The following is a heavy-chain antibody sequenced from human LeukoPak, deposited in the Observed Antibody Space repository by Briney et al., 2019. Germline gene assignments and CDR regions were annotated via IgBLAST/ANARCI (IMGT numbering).Heavy chain of an antibody. CDR3: ATDRGWRTSGYYLYYFEY. V-gene: IGHV3-7*01. CDR1: GFVFRNYF. D-gene: IGHD3-3*01. Sequence: GGSLRLSCAASGFVFRNYFMSWVRQAPGKGLEWVASIKNDGSEIYYVDSVRGRYTISRDNIKNSLYLQMSSLRAEDTAVYYCATDRGWRTSGYYLYYFEYWGQGTLVTFSS. J-gene: IGHJ4*02. CDR2: IKNDGSEI.